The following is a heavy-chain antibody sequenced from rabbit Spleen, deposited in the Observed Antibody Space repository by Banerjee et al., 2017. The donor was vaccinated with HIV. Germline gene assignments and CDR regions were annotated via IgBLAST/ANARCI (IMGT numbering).Heavy chain of an antibody. D-gene: IGHD3-1*01. CDR1: GFSFSSSYY. CDR3: AKSGPDSDCWRTRLDL. Sequence: QEQLVESGGGLVQPEGSLTLTCTASGFSFSSSYYMCWVRQAPGKGLEWIGWIDTGTGSAHYTDWAKGRFPISKSSSTTVTLQMTSLTAADTATYFCAKSGPDSDCWRTRLDLWGPGTLVTVS. CDR2: IDTGTGSA. J-gene: IGHJ3*01. V-gene: IGHV1S45*01.